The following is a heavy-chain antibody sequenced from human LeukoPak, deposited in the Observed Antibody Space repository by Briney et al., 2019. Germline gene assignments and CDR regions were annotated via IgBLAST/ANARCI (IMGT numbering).Heavy chain of an antibody. CDR3: AREFWGWNYDTYYMDV. Sequence: GASVKVSCKASGYTFTSYAMNWVRQAPGQGLEWMGWINTNTENPTYAQGFTGRFVFSLDTSVSTAYLQISSLKAEDTAVYYCAREFWGWNYDTYYMDVWGKGTTVTVSS. J-gene: IGHJ6*03. CDR1: GYTFTSYA. V-gene: IGHV7-4-1*02. CDR2: INTNTENP. D-gene: IGHD1-7*01.